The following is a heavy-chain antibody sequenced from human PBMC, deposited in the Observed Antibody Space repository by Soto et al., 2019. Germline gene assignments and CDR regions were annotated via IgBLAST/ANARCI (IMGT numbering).Heavy chain of an antibody. D-gene: IGHD4-17*01. Sequence: QVQLQESGPGLVKPSETLSLTCTVSGGSVSSGSSNWSWIRQPPGKGLEWVGYIDYSGSTNYNPSVKSRVTIFVDTSKNQFALKLSSVAAADTALYYCARRGGLDYGDYVSSWFAPWGQVTLVTVSS. CDR2: IDYSGST. CDR1: GGSVSSGSSN. J-gene: IGHJ5*02. V-gene: IGHV4-61*01. CDR3: ARRGGLDYGDYVSSWFAP.